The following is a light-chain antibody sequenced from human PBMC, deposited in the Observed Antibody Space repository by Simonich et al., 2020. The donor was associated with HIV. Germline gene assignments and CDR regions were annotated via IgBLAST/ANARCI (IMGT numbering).Light chain of an antibody. J-gene: IGLJ3*02. V-gene: IGLV2-14*01. Sequence: QSALTQPASVSGSPGQSITISCTGTSSDVGGYNSGSWYQQHPVKAPKLMIYNVNKRPSVVSTRFSGSQSGTTASLTISGLQAEDEADYYCSSYTSSSPLFGGGTNLTVL. CDR3: SSYTSSSPL. CDR2: NVN. CDR1: SSDVGGYNS.